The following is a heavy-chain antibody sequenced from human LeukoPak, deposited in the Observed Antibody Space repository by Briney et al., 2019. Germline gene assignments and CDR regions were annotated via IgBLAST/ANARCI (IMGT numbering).Heavy chain of an antibody. CDR3: ARDFASSSWYGSHYYYGMDV. D-gene: IGHD6-13*01. J-gene: IGHJ6*02. CDR1: GFTFSSYD. Sequence: GGSLRLSCAASGFTFSSYDMHWVRQATGKGLEWVSAIGTAGDTYYPGSVKGRFTISRENAKNSLYLQMNSLRAEDTAVYYCARDFASSSWYGSHYYYGMDVWGQGTAVTVSS. CDR2: IGTAGDT. V-gene: IGHV3-13*01.